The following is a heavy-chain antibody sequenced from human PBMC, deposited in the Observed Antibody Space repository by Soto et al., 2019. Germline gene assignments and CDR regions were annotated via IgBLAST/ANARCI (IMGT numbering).Heavy chain of an antibody. D-gene: IGHD6-13*01. CDR3: ARDHPGIAAAGTAGYYYGMDV. Sequence: ASVKVSCKASGYTFTGYYMHWVRQAPGQGLEWMGWINPNSGGTNYAQKFQGWVTMTRDTSISTAYMELSRLRSDDTAVCYCARDHPGIAAAGTAGYYYGMDVWGQGTTVTVSS. V-gene: IGHV1-2*04. J-gene: IGHJ6*02. CDR1: GYTFTGYY. CDR2: INPNSGGT.